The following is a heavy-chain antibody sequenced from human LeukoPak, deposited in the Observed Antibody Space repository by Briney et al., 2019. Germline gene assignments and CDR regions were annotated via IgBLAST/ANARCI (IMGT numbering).Heavy chain of an antibody. J-gene: IGHJ4*02. CDR2: IIPMIATA. CDR1: GYTFTGYY. D-gene: IGHD3-22*01. CDR3: ARGAGWLYD. V-gene: IGHV1-69*06. Sequence: SVKVSCKASGYTFTGYYMHWVRQAPGQGLEWLGGIIPMIATASYSQKLQGRVSISADKSTNTVYMELSSLKLEDTAVYYCARGAGWLYDWGQGTLVIVSS.